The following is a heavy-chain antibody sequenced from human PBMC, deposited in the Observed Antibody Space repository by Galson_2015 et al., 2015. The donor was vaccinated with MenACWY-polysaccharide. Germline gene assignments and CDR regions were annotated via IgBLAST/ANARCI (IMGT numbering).Heavy chain of an antibody. CDR2: IQYDGSNK. CDR1: GSRFSNSG. Sequence: SLRLSCAASGSRFSNSGMHWVRQAPGKGLEWVAVIQYDGSNKVYLDSVKGRFSVSRDNSKSTLYLEMNNLRAEDTALYYCAREGSRIVFHAFDTWGQGTMVIVSS. CDR3: AREGSRIVFHAFDT. V-gene: IGHV3-33*01. J-gene: IGHJ3*02. D-gene: IGHD3-10*02.